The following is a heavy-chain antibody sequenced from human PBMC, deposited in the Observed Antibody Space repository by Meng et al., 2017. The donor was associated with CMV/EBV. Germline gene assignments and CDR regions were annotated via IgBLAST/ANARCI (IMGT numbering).Heavy chain of an antibody. V-gene: IGHV1-2*02. CDR1: GYTFTGYY. CDR2: INPNSGGT. J-gene: IGHJ5*02. Sequence: ASVKVSCKASGYTFTGYYMHWVRQAPGQGLEWMGWINPNSGGTNYAQKFQGRVTMTTDTSTSTAYMELRSLRSDDTAVYYCARDSFVLRFLEWFDPDWFDPWGQGTLVTVSS. CDR3: ARDSFVLRFLEWFDPDWFDP. D-gene: IGHD3-3*01.